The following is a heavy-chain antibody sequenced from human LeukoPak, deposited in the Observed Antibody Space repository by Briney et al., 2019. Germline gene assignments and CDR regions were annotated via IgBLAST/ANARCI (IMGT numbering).Heavy chain of an antibody. CDR2: ISSSSTYI. CDR3: ARECRTSGGSCYFAFGI. J-gene: IGHJ3*02. CDR1: GGSFSGYY. V-gene: IGHV3-21*01. Sequence: ETLSLTCAVYGGSFSGYYWSWIRQPPGKGLEWVSSISSSSTYIYYADSVKGRFTISRDNAKNSMYLQMNSLRAEDTAVYYCARECRTSGGSCYFAFGIWGQGTMVTVSS. D-gene: IGHD2-15*01.